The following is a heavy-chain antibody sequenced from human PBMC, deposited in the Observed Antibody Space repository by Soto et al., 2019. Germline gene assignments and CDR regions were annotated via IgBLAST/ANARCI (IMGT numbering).Heavy chain of an antibody. CDR1: GDSVSRNSAA. V-gene: IGHV6-1*01. D-gene: IGHD6-6*01. CDR3: TRDIAATSYYDFGMDV. Sequence: SQTLSLTCAISGDSVSRNSAAWNWIRQSPSRGLEWLVRTYYRSKWYNDYAVSVKSRITINPDTSKNQFTLQLNSVTPEDTAVYYCTRDIAATSYYDFGMDVWGQGTTVTVFS. J-gene: IGHJ6*02. CDR2: TYYRSKWYN.